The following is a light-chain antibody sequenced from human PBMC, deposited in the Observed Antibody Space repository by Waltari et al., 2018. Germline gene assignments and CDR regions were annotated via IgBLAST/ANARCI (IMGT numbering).Light chain of an antibody. V-gene: IGLV1-40*01. CDR2: NNN. CDR1: GATFGAGVD. CDR3: QSYDSYWGVV. J-gene: IGLJ3*02. Sequence: QSVLTHPPSVSGAPGQRVTISCTGSGATFGAGVDVHWYQPLPGGVPKLLISNNNKRPSGVPERFSASKSGTSASLAITGLQAEDEGDYFCQSYDSYWGVVFGGGTKLTVL.